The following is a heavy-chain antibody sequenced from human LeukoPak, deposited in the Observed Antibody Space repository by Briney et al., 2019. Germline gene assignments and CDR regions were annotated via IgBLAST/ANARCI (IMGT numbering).Heavy chain of an antibody. CDR3: ARIPTELLGC. Sequence: GASVKVSCKASGYTFTSYDINWVRPATGQGLEGMGYMNPNSGNTGYAQKFQGRVTMTRNTSISTAYMEQSRLRSEDTAVYYCARIPTELLGCWGQGTPVTVSS. CDR2: MNPNSGNT. V-gene: IGHV1-8*01. CDR1: GYTFTSYD. J-gene: IGHJ4*02. D-gene: IGHD1-26*01.